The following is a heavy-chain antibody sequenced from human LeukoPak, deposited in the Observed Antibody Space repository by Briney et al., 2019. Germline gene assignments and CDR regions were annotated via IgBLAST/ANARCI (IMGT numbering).Heavy chain of an antibody. D-gene: IGHD3-10*01. Sequence: ASVKVSCRASGYTFTGYYMHWVRQAPGQGLEWMGWISAYNGNTNYAQKLQGRVTMTTDTSASTAYMELRSLRSDDTPVYYCARDLYSRRMDYYGSGSYLAYWGQGTLVTVSS. V-gene: IGHV1-18*04. CDR3: ARDLYSRRMDYYGSGSYLAY. J-gene: IGHJ4*02. CDR2: ISAYNGNT. CDR1: GYTFTGYY.